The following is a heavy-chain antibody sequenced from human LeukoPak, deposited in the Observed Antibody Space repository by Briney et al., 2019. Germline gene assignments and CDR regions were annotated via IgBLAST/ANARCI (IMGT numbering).Heavy chain of an antibody. D-gene: IGHD1-1*01. CDR3: AKRVATYHFES. J-gene: IGHJ4*02. CDR2: ISGSGGST. V-gene: IGHV3-23*01. CDR1: GFTFSTYA. Sequence: GGSLRLSCAASGFTFSTYAMSWVRQAPGKGLEWLSYISGSGGSTYYADSVKGRFTIYRDNSKNTLYLQMSSLRAEDTALYFCAKRVATYHFESWGQGTLVTVSS.